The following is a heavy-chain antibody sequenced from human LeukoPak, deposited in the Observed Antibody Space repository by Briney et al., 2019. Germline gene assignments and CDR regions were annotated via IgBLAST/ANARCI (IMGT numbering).Heavy chain of an antibody. Sequence: PGGSLRLSCATSGFTFSSCAMSWGRQAQGKGLEWVSAISDRGGSTYNAYSVKGRFTISRDNAENTLYLQMNSLRADDTAVYYCARAVDFWSGYPQPNWFDPWGQGTLVTVSS. V-gene: IGHV3-23*01. CDR1: GFTFSSCA. CDR3: ARAVDFWSGYPQPNWFDP. D-gene: IGHD3-3*01. J-gene: IGHJ5*02. CDR2: ISDRGGST.